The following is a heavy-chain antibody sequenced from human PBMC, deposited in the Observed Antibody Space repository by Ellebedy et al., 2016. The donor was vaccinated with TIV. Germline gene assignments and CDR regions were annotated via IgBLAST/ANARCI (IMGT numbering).Heavy chain of an antibody. V-gene: IGHV4-39*07. CDR3: ARGVSFWEWLQTVHHWYFDL. J-gene: IGHJ2*01. CDR2: IFYNGTT. D-gene: IGHD3-3*01. CDR1: GGSLSGSSYY. Sequence: SETLSLTXTVSGGSLSGSSYYWGWIRQPPGKGLEWIGGIFYNGTTYYNPSLKSRVTISIDTSMNQFSLNLTSVTAADTAVYYCARGVSFWEWLQTVHHWYFDLWGRGTLVTVSS.